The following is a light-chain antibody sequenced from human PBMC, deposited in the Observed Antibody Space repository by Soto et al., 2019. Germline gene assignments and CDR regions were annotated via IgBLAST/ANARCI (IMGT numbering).Light chain of an antibody. V-gene: IGKV3-20*01. Sequence: EIVLTQSPGTLSLSPGERATLSCRASQSVSSSYLAWYQQKPGQAPRLLIYGASSRATGIPDRFSGSGSGTDFTLTISRLEPEDFAVYYCQKYGSSPAPPFGGGTKGDIK. CDR2: GAS. CDR1: QSVSSSY. J-gene: IGKJ4*01. CDR3: QKYGSSPAPP.